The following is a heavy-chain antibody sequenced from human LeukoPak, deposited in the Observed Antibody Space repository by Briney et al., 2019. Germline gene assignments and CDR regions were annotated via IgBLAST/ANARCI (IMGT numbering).Heavy chain of an antibody. CDR3: ARDQGGVGY. J-gene: IGHJ4*02. CDR2: ISGSGGST. D-gene: IGHD3-16*01. V-gene: IGHV3-23*01. CDR1: GFTFSSYG. Sequence: GGSLRPSCAASGFTFSSYGMSWVRQAPGKGLEWVSAISGSGGSTYYADSVKGRFTISRDNAKNSLYLQMNSLRAEDTAVYYCARDQGGVGYWGQGTLVTVSS.